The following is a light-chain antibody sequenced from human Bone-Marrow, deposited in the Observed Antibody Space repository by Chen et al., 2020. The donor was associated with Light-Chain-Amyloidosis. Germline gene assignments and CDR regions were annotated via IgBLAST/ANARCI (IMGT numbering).Light chain of an antibody. CDR1: QSVSSAY. Sequence: EIALTQSPGTLSLSPGERPTLSCRASQSVSSAYLAWYQHKPGQAPRLRIYGTSVRAAGIPDRFSGSVSGTDFTLNISRLEPEDFAGYYCQQYGPFGTFDRGTKVEIK. CDR2: GTS. V-gene: IGKV3-20*01. CDR3: QQYGPFGT. J-gene: IGKJ1*01.